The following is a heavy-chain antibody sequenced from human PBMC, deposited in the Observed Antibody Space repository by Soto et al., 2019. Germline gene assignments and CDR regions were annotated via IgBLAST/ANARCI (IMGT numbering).Heavy chain of an antibody. Sequence: GESLKISCKGSGYSFTSYWIGWVRQMPGKGLEWMGIIYPGDSDTRYSPSFQGQVTISADKSISTAYLQWSSLKASDTAMYYCARQDYYYDSNSAPFDIWGQGTMVTVSS. CDR2: IYPGDSDT. J-gene: IGHJ3*02. CDR1: GYSFTSYW. V-gene: IGHV5-51*01. D-gene: IGHD3-22*01. CDR3: ARQDYYYDSNSAPFDI.